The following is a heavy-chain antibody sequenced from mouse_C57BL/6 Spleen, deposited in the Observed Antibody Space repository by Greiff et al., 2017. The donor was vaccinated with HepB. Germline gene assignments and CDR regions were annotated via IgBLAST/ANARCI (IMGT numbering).Heavy chain of an antibody. V-gene: IGHV1-55*01. J-gene: IGHJ4*01. CDR1: GYTFTSYW. CDR3: ARRVHYDYDVLYYYAMDY. CDR2: IYPGSGST. D-gene: IGHD2-4*01. Sequence: QVQLKQPGAELVKPGASVKMSCKASGYTFTSYWITWVKQRPGQGLEWIGDIYPGSGSTNYNEKFKSKATLTVDTSSSTAYMQLSSLTSEDSAVYYCARRVHYDYDVLYYYAMDYWGQGTSVTVSS.